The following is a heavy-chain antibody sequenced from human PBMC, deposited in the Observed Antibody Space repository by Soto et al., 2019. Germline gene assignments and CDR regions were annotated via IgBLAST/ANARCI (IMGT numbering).Heavy chain of an antibody. CDR1: GGSISSYY. D-gene: IGHD3-9*01. V-gene: IGHV4-59*08. Sequence: SETLSLTCTVSGGSISSYYWSWIRQPPGKGLEWIGYIYYSGSTNYNPSLKSRITISVDTSKNQFSLKLSSVTAADTAVYYCARHADILTGLSWFDPWGQGTLVTVSS. CDR2: IYYSGST. J-gene: IGHJ5*02. CDR3: ARHADILTGLSWFDP.